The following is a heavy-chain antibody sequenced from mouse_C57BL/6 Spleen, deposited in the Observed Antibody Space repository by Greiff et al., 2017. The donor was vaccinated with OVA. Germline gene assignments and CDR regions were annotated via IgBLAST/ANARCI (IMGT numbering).Heavy chain of an antibody. CDR1: GYTFTSYW. Sequence: QVQLQQPGAELVKPGASVKLSCTASGYTFTSYWMHWVKQRPGQGLEWIGMIHPNSGSTNYNEKFKSKATLTVDKSSSTAYMQLSSLTSEDSAVYYCARDDSNYFDYWGQGTTLTVSS. D-gene: IGHD2-5*01. CDR3: ARDDSNYFDY. J-gene: IGHJ2*01. V-gene: IGHV1-64*01. CDR2: IHPNSGST.